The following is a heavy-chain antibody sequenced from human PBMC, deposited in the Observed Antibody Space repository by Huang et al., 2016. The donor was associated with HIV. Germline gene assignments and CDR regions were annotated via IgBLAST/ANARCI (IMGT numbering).Heavy chain of an antibody. J-gene: IGHJ3*02. D-gene: IGHD1-1*01. CDR3: ARERMMSWLDDHDAFDI. CDR1: GGSFSGYY. CDR2: INHSGST. Sequence: QVQLQQWGAGLLKPSETLSLTCAVYGGSFSGYYGSWIRQSPGKGLELIGEINHSGSTNYNPSLKSRLTISVGTSKNQFSLKLSSVTAADTAVYYCARERMMSWLDDHDAFDIWGQGTMVTVSS. V-gene: IGHV4-34*01.